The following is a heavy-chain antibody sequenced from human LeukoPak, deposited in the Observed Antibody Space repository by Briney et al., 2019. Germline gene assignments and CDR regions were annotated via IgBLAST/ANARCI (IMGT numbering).Heavy chain of an antibody. CDR3: ARDSGSDWEEYFQH. CDR2: IYYSGST. V-gene: IGHV4-59*12. CDR1: GGSISSYY. J-gene: IGHJ1*01. D-gene: IGHD1-26*01. Sequence: SETLSLTCTVSGGSISSYYWSWIRQPPGKGLEWIGYIYYSGSTNYNPSLKSRVTISVDTSKNQFSLKLSSVTAADTAVYYCARDSGSDWEEYFQHWGQGTLVTVSS.